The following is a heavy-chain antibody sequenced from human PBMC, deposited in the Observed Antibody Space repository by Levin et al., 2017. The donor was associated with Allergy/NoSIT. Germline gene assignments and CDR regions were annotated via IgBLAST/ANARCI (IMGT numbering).Heavy chain of an antibody. CDR3: ARGRRAVTIFGVVMTHYYMDV. CDR2: MNPNSGNT. Sequence: ASVKVSCKASGYTFTSYDINWVRQATGQGLEWMGWMNPNSGNTGYAQKFQGRVTMTRNTSISTAYMELSSLRSEDTAVYYCARGRRAVTIFGVVMTHYYMDVWGKGTTVTVSS. D-gene: IGHD3-3*01. CDR1: GYTFTSYD. V-gene: IGHV1-8*01. J-gene: IGHJ6*03.